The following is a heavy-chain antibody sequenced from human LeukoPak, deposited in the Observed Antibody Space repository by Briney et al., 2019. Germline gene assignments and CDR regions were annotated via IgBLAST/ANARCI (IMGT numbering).Heavy chain of an antibody. Sequence: GRSLRLSCAASGFIFGHYAMHWVRQAPGKGLEWVSGISWDSGVVGYADSVKGRFTVSRDNSKTTLYLQMNSLKAEDTAVHYCARGDYYDSSAYYYGSFDYWGQGTLVTVS. CDR1: GFIFGHYA. D-gene: IGHD3-22*01. CDR3: ARGDYYDSSAYYYGSFDY. V-gene: IGHV3-9*01. CDR2: ISWDSGVV. J-gene: IGHJ4*02.